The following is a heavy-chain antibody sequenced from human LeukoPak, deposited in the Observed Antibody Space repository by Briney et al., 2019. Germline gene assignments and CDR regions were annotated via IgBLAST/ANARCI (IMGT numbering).Heavy chain of an antibody. CDR3: ARLRGGPHIGSYGYYVDY. CDR2: LNPNNGNT. V-gene: IGHV1-8*01. J-gene: IGHJ4*02. Sequence: ASVKVSCKASGYTFTSYDINWVRQATGQGLEWMAWLNPNNGNTDYAQKFQGRVTMTRNTSISTAYMELSSLRSEDTAVYYCARLRGGPHIGSYGYYVDYWGQGTLVTVSS. CDR1: GYTFTSYD. D-gene: IGHD5-18*01.